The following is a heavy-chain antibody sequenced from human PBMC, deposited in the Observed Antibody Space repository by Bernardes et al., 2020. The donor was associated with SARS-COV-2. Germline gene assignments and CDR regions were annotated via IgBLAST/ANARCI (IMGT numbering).Heavy chain of an antibody. CDR2: IYYSGST. V-gene: IGHV4-39*01. D-gene: IGHD6-19*01. CDR3: ASGRLIAVAGYYYYYGMDL. J-gene: IGHJ6*02. CDR1: GGSISSNSYY. Sequence: WASLRLTCTVSGGSISSNSYYWGWIRQPKGKELEWIRSIYYSGSTYYNPSLKSRVTISVDTSKNQFSLKLSSVTAADTAVYYCASGRLIAVAGYYYYYGMDLWGQGTTVTVSS.